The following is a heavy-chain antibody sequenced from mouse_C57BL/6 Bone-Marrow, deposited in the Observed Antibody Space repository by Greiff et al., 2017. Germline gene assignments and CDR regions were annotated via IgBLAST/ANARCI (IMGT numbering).Heavy chain of an antibody. Sequence: EVHLVESGGGLVKPGGSLKLSCAASGFTFSDYGMHWVRQAPEKGLEWVAYISSGSSTIYYADTVKGRFTISRDNAKNTLFLQMTSLRSEDTAMYYCARPSTEGAMDYLGQGTSVTVSS. V-gene: IGHV5-17*01. J-gene: IGHJ4*01. CDR3: ARPSTEGAMDY. CDR2: ISSGSSTI. CDR1: GFTFSDYG. D-gene: IGHD1-1*01.